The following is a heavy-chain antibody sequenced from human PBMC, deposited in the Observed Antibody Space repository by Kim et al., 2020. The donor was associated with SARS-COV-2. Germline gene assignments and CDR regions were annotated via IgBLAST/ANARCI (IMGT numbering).Heavy chain of an antibody. J-gene: IGHJ6*02. CDR2: IYSGGST. D-gene: IGHD6-13*01. Sequence: GGSLRLSCAAYGFTVSSNYMSWVRQAPGKGLEWVSVIYSGGSTYYADSVKGRFTISRDNSKNTLYLQMNSLRAEDTAVYYCARDSVSSLQYYYYGMDVWGQGTTVTVSS. CDR3: ARDSVSSLQYYYYGMDV. CDR1: GFTVSSNY. V-gene: IGHV3-66*02.